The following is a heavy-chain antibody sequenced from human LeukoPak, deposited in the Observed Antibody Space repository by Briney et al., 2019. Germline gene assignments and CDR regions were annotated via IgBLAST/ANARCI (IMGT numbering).Heavy chain of an antibody. CDR1: GYTFTSYY. Sequence: GASVKVSCKASGYTFTSYYMHWVRQAPGQGLMWMGIINPSGGSTNYARKFQGRVTMTRDTSTSTVYMELSSLRSEDTAVYYCARVTWPYSSSPSGYIAFDIWGQGTMVTVSS. J-gene: IGHJ3*02. CDR2: INPSGGST. CDR3: ARVTWPYSSSPSGYIAFDI. D-gene: IGHD6-6*01. V-gene: IGHV1-46*01.